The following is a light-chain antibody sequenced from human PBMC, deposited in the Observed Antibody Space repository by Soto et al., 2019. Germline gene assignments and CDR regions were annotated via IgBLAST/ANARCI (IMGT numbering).Light chain of an antibody. CDR3: QQYYSTSGT. CDR1: QSVLYSSNNKNY. Sequence: DIVMTQSPDSLAVSLGERATINCKSSQSVLYSSNNKNYLAWYQQKPGQPPKLLIYWASTRESGVPDRFSGSGSGTDFTLTISSLQAEDVAVYYCQQYYSTSGTFGPGTKVDSK. V-gene: IGKV4-1*01. CDR2: WAS. J-gene: IGKJ3*01.